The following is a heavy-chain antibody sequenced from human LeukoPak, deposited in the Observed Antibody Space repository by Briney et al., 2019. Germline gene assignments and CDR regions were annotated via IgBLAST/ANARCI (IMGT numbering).Heavy chain of an antibody. Sequence: SVKVSCKASGFTFTSSAMQWVRQARGQRLEWIGWIVVGSGNTNYAQKFQERVTITRDMSTSTAYMELSSLRSEDTAVYYCAAAFGGYYVGARDYYYGMDVWGQGTTVTVSS. J-gene: IGHJ6*02. CDR3: AAAFGGYYVGARDYYYGMDV. D-gene: IGHD3-10*01. V-gene: IGHV1-58*02. CDR2: IVVGSGNT. CDR1: GFTFTSSA.